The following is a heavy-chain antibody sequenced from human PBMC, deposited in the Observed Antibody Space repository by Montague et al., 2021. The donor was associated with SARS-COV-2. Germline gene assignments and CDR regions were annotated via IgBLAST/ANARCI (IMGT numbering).Heavy chain of an antibody. Sequence: SETLSLTCTVSGGSISSYYWSWIRQPPGKGLEWIGYIYYSGSTNYNPSLKSRVTISVDTSKNQFSLKLSSVTAADTAAYYCARESSYSRCSSTSCYTSVWFDPWGQGTLVTVSS. V-gene: IGHV4-59*01. CDR2: IYYSGST. CDR1: GGSISSYY. J-gene: IGHJ5*02. CDR3: ARESSYSRCSSTSCYTSVWFDP. D-gene: IGHD2-2*02.